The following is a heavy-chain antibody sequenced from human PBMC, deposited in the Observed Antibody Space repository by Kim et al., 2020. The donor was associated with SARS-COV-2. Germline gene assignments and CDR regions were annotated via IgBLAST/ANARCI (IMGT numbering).Heavy chain of an antibody. CDR1: GFTFSSYG. CDR2: ISYDGSNK. V-gene: IGHV3-30*03. Sequence: GGSLRLSCAASGFTFSSYGMHWVRQAPGKGLEWVAVISYDGSNKYYADSVKGRFTISRDNSKNTLYLQMNSLRAEDTAVYYCAGLTYYYGSGSYPGNGLFDYWGQGTLVTVSS. D-gene: IGHD3-10*01. CDR3: AGLTYYYGSGSYPGNGLFDY. J-gene: IGHJ4*02.